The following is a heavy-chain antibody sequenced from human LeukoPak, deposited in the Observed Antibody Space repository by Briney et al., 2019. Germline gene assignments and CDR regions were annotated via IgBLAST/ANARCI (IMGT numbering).Heavy chain of an antibody. J-gene: IGHJ5*02. CDR2: IYTSGST. CDR1: GGTISSYY. CDR3: ARAGVAAAAKGWFDP. Sequence: SETLSLTCTVTGGTISSYYWNWIRQPAGKGLEWIGRIYTSGSTNYNPSLKSQVTMSVDTSKNQFSLKLSSVTAADTAVYYCARAGVAAAAKGWFDPWGQGTLVIVSS. V-gene: IGHV4-4*07. D-gene: IGHD6-13*01.